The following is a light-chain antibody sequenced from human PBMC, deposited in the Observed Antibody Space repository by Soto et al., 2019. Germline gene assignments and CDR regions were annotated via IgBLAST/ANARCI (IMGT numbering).Light chain of an antibody. CDR2: EVT. CDR1: TSDIAGYNY. CDR3: NSYTSASVDV. Sequence: QSALAQPASVSGSPGQSITISCTGTTSDIAGYNYVSWYQQHPGKAPKLLIYEVTSRASGVSHRFSGSKSGNTASLTISGLQAEDEAEYYCNSYTSASVDVFGTGTKLTVL. V-gene: IGLV2-14*01. J-gene: IGLJ1*01.